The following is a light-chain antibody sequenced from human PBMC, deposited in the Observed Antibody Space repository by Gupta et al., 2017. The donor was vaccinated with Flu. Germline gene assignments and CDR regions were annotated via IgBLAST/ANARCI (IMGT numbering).Light chain of an antibody. CDR2: QVS. CDR3: MQGSRWPWA. Sequence: DVVMTQSPLSLPVTLGQPASISCRSSEGLVYSDGNTYLHLFQLRPGQSPRRLIYQVSHRESGVPDRFSGSGSGTDFTLKISRVEAEDVGVYYCMQGSRWPWAFGQGTKVEIK. V-gene: IGKV2-30*01. CDR1: EGLVYSDGNTY. J-gene: IGKJ1*01.